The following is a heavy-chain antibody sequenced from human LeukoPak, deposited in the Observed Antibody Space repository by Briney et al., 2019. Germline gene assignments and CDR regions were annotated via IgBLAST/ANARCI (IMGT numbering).Heavy chain of an antibody. CDR3: AKDSDFWVNYFDY. V-gene: IGHV3-23*01. Sequence: GGSLRLSCAASGFTFTTYAMSWVRQAPGKGLEWVSAISGSGGSTYYADSVKGRFTISRDNSKNTLYLQMNSLRAEDTAVYYCAKDSDFWVNYFDYWGQGTLVTVSS. CDR2: ISGSGGST. J-gene: IGHJ4*02. D-gene: IGHD3-3*01. CDR1: GFTFTTYA.